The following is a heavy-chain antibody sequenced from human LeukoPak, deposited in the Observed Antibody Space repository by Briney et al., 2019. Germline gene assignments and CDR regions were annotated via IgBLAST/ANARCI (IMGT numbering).Heavy chain of an antibody. D-gene: IGHD2-8*01. CDR1: GLTFSTHW. CDR2: IKQDGSEK. J-gene: IGHJ4*02. Sequence: GGSLRLSCEASGLTFSTHWMTWVRQAPGKGLEWVANIKQDGSEKYYVDSVRGRLTISRDNAKNSLYLQMNSLRAEDTAVYYCGRRRGMGSLDYWGQGTLVTVSS. V-gene: IGHV3-7*03. CDR3: GRRRGMGSLDY.